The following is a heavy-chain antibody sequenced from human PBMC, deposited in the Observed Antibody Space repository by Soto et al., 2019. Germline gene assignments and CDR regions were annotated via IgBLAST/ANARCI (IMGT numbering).Heavy chain of an antibody. Sequence: GGSLRVSSAAAGFNFSDYYMSWIRQDPGKGLEWVSYISSSSSYTNYADSVKGRFTISRDNAKNSLYLQMNSLRAEDTAVYYCARDQLYYNDISGRPLNAFDVWGQGTMVTVSS. CDR1: GFNFSDYY. CDR3: ARDQLYYNDISGRPLNAFDV. D-gene: IGHD3-22*01. V-gene: IGHV3-11*06. CDR2: ISSSSSYT. J-gene: IGHJ3*01.